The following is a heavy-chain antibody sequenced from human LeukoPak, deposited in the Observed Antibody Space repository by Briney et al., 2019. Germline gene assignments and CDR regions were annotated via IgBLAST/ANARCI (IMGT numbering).Heavy chain of an antibody. CDR1: GGTFSSYA. CDR3: ARVATGQAKVGLDY. Sequence: SVKVPCKASGGTFSSYAISWVRQAPGQGLEWMGGIIPIFGTANYAQKFQGRVTITADESTSTAYMELSSLRSEDTAVYYCARVATGQAKVGLDYWGQGTLVTVSS. D-gene: IGHD4-23*01. CDR2: IIPIFGTA. V-gene: IGHV1-69*01. J-gene: IGHJ4*02.